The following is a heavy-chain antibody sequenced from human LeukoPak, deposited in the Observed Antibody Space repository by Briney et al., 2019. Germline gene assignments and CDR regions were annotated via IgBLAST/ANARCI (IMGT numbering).Heavy chain of an antibody. J-gene: IGHJ4*02. CDR2: IYPGDSDT. CDR3: ARPRTTVVTQGFDY. D-gene: IGHD4-23*01. CDR1: GYSFTSYW. Sequence: GEALKISLEGSGYSFTSYWIGWERQMPGKGLEVMVIIYPGDSDTRYSPSFQGQVTVSADTSIRTAYLQWSSLKASDTAMYYCARPRTTVVTQGFDYWGQGTLVTVSS. V-gene: IGHV5-51*01.